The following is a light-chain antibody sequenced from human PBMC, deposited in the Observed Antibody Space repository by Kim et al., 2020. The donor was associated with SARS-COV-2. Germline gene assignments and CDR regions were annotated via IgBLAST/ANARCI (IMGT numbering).Light chain of an antibody. CDR3: QSADSSGTYWV. CDR1: ALPKQY. Sequence: PGQTARMTCSGDALPKQYAYWYQQKPGQAPVLVIYKDSERPSGIPGRFSGSSSGTTVTLTISGVQAEDEADYYCQSADSSGTYWVFGGGTKLTVL. CDR2: KDS. J-gene: IGLJ3*02. V-gene: IGLV3-25*03.